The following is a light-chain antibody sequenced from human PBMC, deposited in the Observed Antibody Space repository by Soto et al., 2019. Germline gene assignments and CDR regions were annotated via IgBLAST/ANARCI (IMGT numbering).Light chain of an antibody. V-gene: IGKV4-1*01. CDR3: LQYIDIPRT. J-gene: IGKJ1*01. Sequence: DIVMTQSPDSLAVSLGERATINCKSNQTVLYNSNKKNYLGWYQQKPAQPPKLLIYWASTRESGVPDRFSGSGSGTDFTLTISTLQAEDVAVYYCLQYIDIPRTFGQGTKVEIK. CDR1: QTVLYNSNKKNY. CDR2: WAS.